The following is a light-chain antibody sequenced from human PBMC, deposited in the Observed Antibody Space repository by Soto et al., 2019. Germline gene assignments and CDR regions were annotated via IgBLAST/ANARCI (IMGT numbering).Light chain of an antibody. CDR3: QQYNYYPYT. CDR1: QSISSW. J-gene: IGKJ2*01. CDR2: DAS. Sequence: DIPITQSPSTLSASVGDRVTITCRASQSISSWLAWYQQKPGKAPKLLIYDASSLESGVPSRFSGSGSGTEFTLTIGRLQPDDFAAYYCQQYNYYPYTFGQGTKLEIK. V-gene: IGKV1-5*01.